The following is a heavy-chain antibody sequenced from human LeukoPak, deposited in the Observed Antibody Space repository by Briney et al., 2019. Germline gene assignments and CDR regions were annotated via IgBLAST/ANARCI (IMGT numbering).Heavy chain of an antibody. Sequence: PVKASCKPSGGIFSRYAISSVGESAGHGREWMGGIMPIFGAANYAQKLQGRVTITADKPTSTAYMELSSLRSEDTAVYYCASQSPYSDYWGQGTLVTVSS. CDR2: IMPIFGAA. V-gene: IGHV1-69*06. CDR3: ASQSPYSDY. CDR1: GGIFSRYA. J-gene: IGHJ4*02. D-gene: IGHD3-16*01.